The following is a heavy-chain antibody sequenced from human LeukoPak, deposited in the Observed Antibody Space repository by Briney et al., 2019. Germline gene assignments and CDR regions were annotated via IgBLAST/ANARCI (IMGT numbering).Heavy chain of an antibody. CDR2: IYYSGST. D-gene: IGHD3-10*01. V-gene: IGHV4-59*01. CDR3: ARGSPGGFGELLSV. Sequence: PSETLSLTCTVSGGSISSYYWSWIRQPPGKGLEWIGYIYYSGSTNYNPSLKSRVTISVDTSKNQFSLKLSSVTAADTAVYYCARGSPGGFGELLSVWSQGTLVTVSS. J-gene: IGHJ4*02. CDR1: GGSISSYY.